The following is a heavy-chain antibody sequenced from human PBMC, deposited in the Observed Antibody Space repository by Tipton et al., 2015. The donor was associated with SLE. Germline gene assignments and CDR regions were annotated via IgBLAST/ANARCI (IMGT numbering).Heavy chain of an antibody. V-gene: IGHV4-59*01. D-gene: IGHD3-16*01. Sequence: TLSLTCTVSGGSISSYYWSWIRQPPGKGLEWIGYIYYSGSTNYNPSLKSRVTISVDTSKNQFSLKLSSVTAADTAVYYCARDGGGYYYMDVWGKGTTVTVSS. CDR1: GGSISSYY. J-gene: IGHJ6*03. CDR2: IYYSGST. CDR3: ARDGGGYYYMDV.